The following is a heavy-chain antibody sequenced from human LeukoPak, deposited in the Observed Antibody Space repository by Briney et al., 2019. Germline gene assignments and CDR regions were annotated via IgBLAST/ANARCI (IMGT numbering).Heavy chain of an antibody. CDR3: ARMGGYSGYATH. Sequence: PSETLSLTCTVSGGSISTYYWSWIRQPPGKGLELIGYIHYSGTTNYNPSLKNRVTISLDTSKNQFSLNLSSVTAADTAVYYCARMGGYSGYATHWGQGTLVTVSS. CDR1: GGSISTYY. V-gene: IGHV4-59*08. D-gene: IGHD5-12*01. J-gene: IGHJ4*02. CDR2: IHYSGTT.